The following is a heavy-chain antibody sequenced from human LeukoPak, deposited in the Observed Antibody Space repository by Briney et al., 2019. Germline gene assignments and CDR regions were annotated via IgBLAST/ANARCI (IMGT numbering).Heavy chain of an antibody. CDR1: GGSISSYY. J-gene: IGHJ4*02. CDR2: INGRGVNT. Sequence: ETLSLTCTVSGGSISSYYWSWVRQAPGKGLEWLSSINGRGVNTYYSDAMKDRLTISRDNSKNTVYLQMKSLTTEDTAFYYCAKARDGYGVDTNDFWGQGTLVTASS. V-gene: IGHV3-23*01. D-gene: IGHD3-3*01. CDR3: AKARDGYGVDTNDF.